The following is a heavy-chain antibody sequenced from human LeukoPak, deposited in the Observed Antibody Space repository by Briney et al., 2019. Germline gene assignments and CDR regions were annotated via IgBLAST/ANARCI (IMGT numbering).Heavy chain of an antibody. D-gene: IGHD2-15*01. Sequence: GGSLRLSCAASGFTFSSYYMNWVRQAPGKGLEWVSSISSSSSYINYADSVKGRFTISRDNAKNSLYLQMNSLRAEDTAVYYCARGKWSTRHWGQGTLVTVSS. CDR1: GFTFSSYY. CDR3: ARGKWSTRH. V-gene: IGHV3-21*01. J-gene: IGHJ4*02. CDR2: ISSSSSYI.